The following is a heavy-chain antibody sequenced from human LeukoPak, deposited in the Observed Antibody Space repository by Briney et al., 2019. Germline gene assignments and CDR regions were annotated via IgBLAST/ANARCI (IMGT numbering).Heavy chain of an antibody. CDR2: ITSTSDTI. CDR3: ARSSGYPFFDF. V-gene: IGHV3-48*01. D-gene: IGHD3-22*01. J-gene: IGHJ5*01. Sequence: PGGSLRLSCEGSGFTFSDYSMTWVRQAPGEGLEWLSYITSTSDTIYYADSVKGRFTSSRDNARNSVHLQMNSLRAEDTAVYYCARSSGYPFFDFWGQGTLVTVSS. CDR1: GFTFSDYS.